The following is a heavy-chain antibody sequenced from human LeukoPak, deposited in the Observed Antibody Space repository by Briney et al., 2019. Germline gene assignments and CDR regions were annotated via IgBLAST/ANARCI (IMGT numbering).Heavy chain of an antibody. J-gene: IGHJ5*02. CDR3: ARDYIKRSYGPGPWFDP. Sequence: ASVKVSCKASGYSFTRYGISWVRQAPGQGLEWMVWISAYNGNTNYAQKLQGRVTMTTDTSASTAYMELRSLRSDDTAVYYCARDYIKRSYGPGPWFDPWGQGTLVTVSS. D-gene: IGHD3-10*01. CDR1: GYSFTRYG. V-gene: IGHV1-18*01. CDR2: ISAYNGNT.